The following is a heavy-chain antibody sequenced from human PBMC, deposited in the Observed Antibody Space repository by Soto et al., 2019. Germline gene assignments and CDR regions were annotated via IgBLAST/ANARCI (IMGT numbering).Heavy chain of an antibody. V-gene: IGHV4-39*01. J-gene: IGHJ4*02. D-gene: IGHD6-25*01. CDR1: GDSMRGYHFY. CDR3: AYGSSSAWIDY. CDR2: AYFSGGNT. Sequence: ETLSLTCSVSGDSMRGYHFYWGWIRQAPGKGLEWIGSAYFSGGNTYYSPSLKSRVSISVDTSKNEFSLRLTSLTAADTAVYFCAYGSSSAWIDYWGQGTLVTVSS.